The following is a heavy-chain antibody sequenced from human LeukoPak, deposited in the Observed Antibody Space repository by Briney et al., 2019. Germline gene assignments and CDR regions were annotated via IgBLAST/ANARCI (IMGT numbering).Heavy chain of an antibody. J-gene: IGHJ4*02. CDR2: ICTSGST. D-gene: IGHD6-6*01. CDR1: GGSISSGSYY. CDR3: ARDSGSYSTSYRFDS. V-gene: IGHV4-61*02. Sequence: SETLSLTCTVSGGSISSGSYYWSWIRQPAGKGLEWIGRICTSGSTNYNPSLKSRVTISVDTSKNQFSLKLSSVTAADTAVYYCARDSGSYSTSYRFDSWGQGTLVTVSS.